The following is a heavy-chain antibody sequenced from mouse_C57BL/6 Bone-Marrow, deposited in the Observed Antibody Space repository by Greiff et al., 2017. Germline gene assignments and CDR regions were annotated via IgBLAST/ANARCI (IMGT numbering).Heavy chain of an antibody. V-gene: IGHV1-50*01. CDR3: ALSYWYFDV. J-gene: IGHJ1*03. D-gene: IGHD3-2*02. Sequence: VQLQQPGAELVKPGASVKLSCKASGYTFTSYWMQWVKQRPGQGLEWIGEIDPSDSYTNYNQKFEGKATLTVDTSSSTAYMQLSSLTSEDSAVYYCALSYWYFDVWGTGTTVTVSS. CDR1: GYTFTSYW. CDR2: IDPSDSYT.